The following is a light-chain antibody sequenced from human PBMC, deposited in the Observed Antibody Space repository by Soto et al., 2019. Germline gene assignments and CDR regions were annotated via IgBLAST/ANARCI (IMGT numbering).Light chain of an antibody. CDR1: KSDIGVYDF. CDR3: CSYASSSSYV. Sequence: QSALTQPPSASGSPGQSVTISCTGTKSDIGVYDFVSWYQHHPGKAPRLIIYEVVQRPSGVPDRFSGSKSGNTASLTVSGLQAADEADYYCCSYASSSSYVFGTGTKVTVL. CDR2: EVV. V-gene: IGLV2-8*01. J-gene: IGLJ1*01.